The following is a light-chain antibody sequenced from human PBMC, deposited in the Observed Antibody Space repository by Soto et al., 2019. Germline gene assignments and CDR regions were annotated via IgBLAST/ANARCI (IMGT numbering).Light chain of an antibody. Sequence: EIVLTQSPGTLSLSPGERATLSCRASQSVSSSYLAWYQQKPGPAPRLLIYGASSRATGIPDRFSGSGSGTDFTLTISRLEPEDFAVYYCQQYGSSRTFGQGT. CDR3: QQYGSSRT. CDR1: QSVSSSY. V-gene: IGKV3-20*01. J-gene: IGKJ1*01. CDR2: GAS.